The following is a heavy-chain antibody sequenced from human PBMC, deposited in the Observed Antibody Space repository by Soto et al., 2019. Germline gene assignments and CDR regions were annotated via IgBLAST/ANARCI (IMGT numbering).Heavy chain of an antibody. CDR2: IFYSGIT. V-gene: IGHV4-59*01. CDR3: ARAGWSNSWYFDY. D-gene: IGHD6-13*01. J-gene: IGHJ4*02. Sequence: AETLSLTCTVSDGSISGYYWSWIRQPPGKGLEWIGYIFYSGITNYNPSLKSRVTISVDTSKNQFSLNLSSVTAADTAVYYCARAGWSNSWYFDYWGQGSLVTVSS. CDR1: DGSISGYY.